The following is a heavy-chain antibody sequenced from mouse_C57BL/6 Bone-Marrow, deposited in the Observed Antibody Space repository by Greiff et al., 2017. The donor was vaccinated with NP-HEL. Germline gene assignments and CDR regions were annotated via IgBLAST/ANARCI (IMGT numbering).Heavy chain of an antibody. V-gene: IGHV1-81*01. J-gene: IGHJ2*01. Sequence: VQLQQSGTVLARPGASVKMSCKASGYTFTSYGISWVKQRTGQGLEWMGRINPRSGNSYYNEKFKGKATLTADKSSSTAYMELRSLTSEDSAVYFCADNLLLRGPFDYWGQGTTLTVSS. CDR1: GYTFTSYG. CDR2: INPRSGNS. CDR3: ADNLLLRGPFDY. D-gene: IGHD1-1*01.